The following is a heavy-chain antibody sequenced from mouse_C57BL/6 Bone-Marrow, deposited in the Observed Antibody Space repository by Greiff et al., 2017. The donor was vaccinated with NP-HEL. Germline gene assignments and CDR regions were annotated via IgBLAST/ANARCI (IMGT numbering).Heavy chain of an antibody. CDR2: ISNGGGST. Sequence: EVMLVESGGGLVQPGGSLRLSCAASGFTFSDYYMYWVRQTPEKRLEWVAYISNGGGSTYYPDTVKGRFTISRDNAKNTLYLQMSRLKSEDTAMYYCARHGTTRDYYAMDYWGQGTSVTVSS. J-gene: IGHJ4*01. V-gene: IGHV5-12*01. CDR3: ARHGTTRDYYAMDY. D-gene: IGHD4-1*01. CDR1: GFTFSDYY.